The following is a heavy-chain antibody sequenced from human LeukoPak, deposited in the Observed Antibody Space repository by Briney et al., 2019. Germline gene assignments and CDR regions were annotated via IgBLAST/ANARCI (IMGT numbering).Heavy chain of an antibody. J-gene: IGHJ4*02. CDR2: INSDGSST. Sequence: PGGSLRLSCAASGFTVSNNYMRWVRQAPGKGLVWVSRINSDGSSTSYADSVKGRFTISRDNAKNTLYLQMNSLGAEDTAVYYCARDPYSYGSGSFDYWGQGTLVTVSS. V-gene: IGHV3-74*01. CDR3: ARDPYSYGSGSFDY. D-gene: IGHD5-18*01. CDR1: GFTVSNNY.